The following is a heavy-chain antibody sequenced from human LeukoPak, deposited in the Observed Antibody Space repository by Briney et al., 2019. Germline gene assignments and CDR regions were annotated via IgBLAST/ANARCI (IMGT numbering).Heavy chain of an antibody. V-gene: IGHV4-59*01. CDR3: ARRSWYVDY. D-gene: IGHD6-13*01. CDR1: GGSMSTYY. J-gene: IGHJ4*02. Sequence: PSETLSLTCTVSGGSMSTYYWSWIRQPPGKGLEWIGYIYASLSTDYNPSLKSRVTISVDMSKNQFSLKLTSVTAADTAVYYCARRSWYVDYWGQGTLVTVSS. CDR2: IYASLST.